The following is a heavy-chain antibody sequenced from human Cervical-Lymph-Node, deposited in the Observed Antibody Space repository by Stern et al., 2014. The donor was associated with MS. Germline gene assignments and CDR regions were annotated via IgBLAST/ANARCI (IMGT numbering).Heavy chain of an antibody. Sequence: EQLAQSGAEVKKPGESLKISCKGSGYSFTSYWIGWVRQMPGKGLEWMVIIYPGDSDTRYSPSFQGQVTISADKSISTAYLQWSSLKASDTAMYYCARLPSYYYDSSGYLDYWGQGTLVTVSS. D-gene: IGHD3-22*01. CDR1: GYSFTSYW. CDR3: ARLPSYYYDSSGYLDY. CDR2: IYPGDSDT. J-gene: IGHJ4*02. V-gene: IGHV5-51*01.